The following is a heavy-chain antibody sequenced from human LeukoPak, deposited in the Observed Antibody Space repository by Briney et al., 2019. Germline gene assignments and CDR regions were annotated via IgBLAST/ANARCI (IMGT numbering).Heavy chain of an antibody. V-gene: IGHV3-21*01. D-gene: IGHD1-26*01. CDR1: GFTFSSYS. Sequence: GGSLRLSCAASGFTFSSYSMNWVRQAPGKGLEWVSSISSSSSYIYYADSVKGRFTISRDNAKNSLYLQMNSLRAEDTAVYYCARDPRVGATANWGQGTLSPSPQ. J-gene: IGHJ4*02. CDR2: ISSSSSYI. CDR3: ARDPRVGATAN.